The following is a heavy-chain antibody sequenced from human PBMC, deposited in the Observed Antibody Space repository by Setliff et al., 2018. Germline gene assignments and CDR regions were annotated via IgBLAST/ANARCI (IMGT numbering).Heavy chain of an antibody. D-gene: IGHD3-22*01. CDR3: ARYDSSGYSENYYFDY. V-gene: IGHV4-39*07. Sequence: SETPSLTCTVSGGSISTTDYYWGWIRQPPGKGLEWIGCVYYSGNTYYSPSLKSRVTMFVDTSKNQFSLMLYSVTAADTAIYYCARYDSSGYSENYYFDYWGQGTLVTVSS. CDR1: GGSISTTDYY. J-gene: IGHJ4*02. CDR2: VYYSGNT.